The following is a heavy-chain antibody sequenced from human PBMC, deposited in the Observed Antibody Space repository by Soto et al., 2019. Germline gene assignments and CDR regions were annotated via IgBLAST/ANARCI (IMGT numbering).Heavy chain of an antibody. V-gene: IGHV3-23*01. CDR3: VILALGKFGY. CDR2: IRDSAERI. J-gene: IGHJ4*02. Sequence: LTLSCAASGLTFSSNAVGSDRQAPGGALDWVSAIRDSAERIFYVDSVKGRLTLSRHNSKNKLFLQMDSLRAEDTALYCCVILALGKFGYWGQGNLVTVSS. CDR1: GLTFSSNA.